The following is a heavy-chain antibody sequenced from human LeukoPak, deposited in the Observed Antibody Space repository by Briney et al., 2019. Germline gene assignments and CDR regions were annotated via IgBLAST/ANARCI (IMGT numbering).Heavy chain of an antibody. Sequence: SETLSLTCAVYGGSFSGYYWSWIRQPPGKGLEWIGENNHSGSTNYNPSLKSRVTISVDTSKNQFSLKLSSVTAADTAVYYCARGRYYDYVWGSYRYNWFDPWGQGTLVTVSS. CDR1: GGSFSGYY. D-gene: IGHD3-16*02. CDR2: NNHSGST. J-gene: IGHJ5*02. CDR3: ARGRYYDYVWGSYRYNWFDP. V-gene: IGHV4-34*01.